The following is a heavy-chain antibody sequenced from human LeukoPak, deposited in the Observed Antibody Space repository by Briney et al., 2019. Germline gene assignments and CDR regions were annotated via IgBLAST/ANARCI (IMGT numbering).Heavy chain of an antibody. Sequence: SLRLSCTATGFSIGEYAMSWVRQAPGKGLEWVVFIRSKAYGGTTEYAASVKGRFTISRDDSISIAYLQMNSLKTEDTAVDYCTRAYCGGDCYFQHWGQGTLVTVSS. CDR2: IRSKAYGGTT. D-gene: IGHD2-21*02. CDR1: GFSIGEYA. CDR3: TRAYCGGDCYFQH. V-gene: IGHV3-49*04. J-gene: IGHJ1*01.